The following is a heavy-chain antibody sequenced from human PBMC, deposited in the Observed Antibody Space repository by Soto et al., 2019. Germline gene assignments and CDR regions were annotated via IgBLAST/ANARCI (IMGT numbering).Heavy chain of an antibody. Sequence: SAAWGDTCDAYASHRVCHARGKGLERVAVMSDAGSSTFYAAPVKGRFTISRDNSKNTLYLQMNSLRAEDTAVYYCARDTSNVLPYGMDVCGQGVTLTV. J-gene: IGHJ6*02. D-gene: IGHD2-2*01. V-gene: IGHV3-30*04. CDR3: ARDTSNVLPYGMDV. CDR1: GDTCDAYA. CDR2: MSDAGSST.